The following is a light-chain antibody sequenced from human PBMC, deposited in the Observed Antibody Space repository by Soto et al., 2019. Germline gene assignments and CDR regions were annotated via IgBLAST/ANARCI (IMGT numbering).Light chain of an antibody. J-gene: IGKJ1*01. CDR3: QHYKSYPWT. V-gene: IGKV1-5*03. CDR2: KAS. CDR1: QSIDSW. Sequence: IQMTQSPSTMSASVGDSVTITCRASQSIDSWLAWYQQKPGKAPKFLMYKASNLESGVPSRFSGSGSETEFTLTISSLQPDDFAIYYCQHYKSYPWTFGQGTKVDNK.